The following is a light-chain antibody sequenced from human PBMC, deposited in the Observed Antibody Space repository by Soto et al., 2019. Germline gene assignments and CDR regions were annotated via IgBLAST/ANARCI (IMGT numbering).Light chain of an antibody. CDR3: QVWDSSSDHVI. CDR2: DDS. Sequence: SSELTQPPSVSVAPGQTASITCGGNVIGSISVHWYQQKPGQAPVLVVFDDSDRPSGIPERFSGSNSRNTGTLTISRVEAGDEADYYCQVWDSSSDHVIFGGGTKVTVL. CDR1: VIGSIS. J-gene: IGLJ2*01. V-gene: IGLV3-21*02.